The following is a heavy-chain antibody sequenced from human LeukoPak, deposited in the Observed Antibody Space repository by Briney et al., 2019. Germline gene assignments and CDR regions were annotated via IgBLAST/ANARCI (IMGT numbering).Heavy chain of an antibody. CDR3: AESRGYYYYGMDV. Sequence: GGSLRLSCAASGFTFSSYAMSWVRQAPGKGLEWVSAISGSGGSTYYADSVKGRFTISRDNSKNTLYLQMNSLRAEDTAVYYCAESRGYYYYGMDVWGKGTTVTVSS. CDR2: ISGSGGST. V-gene: IGHV3-23*01. CDR1: GFTFSSYA. J-gene: IGHJ6*04.